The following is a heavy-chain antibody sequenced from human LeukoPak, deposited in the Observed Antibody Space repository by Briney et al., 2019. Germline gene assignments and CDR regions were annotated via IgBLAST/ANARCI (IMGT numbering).Heavy chain of an antibody. J-gene: IGHJ4*02. Sequence: GGSLRLSCAASGFTFTSYSMNWVRQAPGKGLEWVSTISGGGGSTYYADSVKGRFNISRDNSKNTLYLQVNSLRAEDTAVYYCAKGGKWDVTPFDYWGQGTLVTVSS. CDR3: AKGGKWDVTPFDY. CDR1: GFTFTSYS. D-gene: IGHD1-26*01. CDR2: ISGGGGST. V-gene: IGHV3-23*01.